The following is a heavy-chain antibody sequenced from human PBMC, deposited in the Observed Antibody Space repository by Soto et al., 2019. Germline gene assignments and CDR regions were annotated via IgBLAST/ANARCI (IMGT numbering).Heavy chain of an antibody. Sequence: SETLSLTCTVSGGSISSTIYYWAWIRQPPGKGLEWIGGLYYTGTTYYNPSLKSRVTISVDTSKNQFSLTLSSATAPDTALYYCERQRDEQNWFDTSGQGTLVTVSS. CDR3: ERQRDEQNWFDT. CDR2: LYYTGTT. V-gene: IGHV4-39*01. J-gene: IGHJ5*02. CDR1: GGSISSTIYY.